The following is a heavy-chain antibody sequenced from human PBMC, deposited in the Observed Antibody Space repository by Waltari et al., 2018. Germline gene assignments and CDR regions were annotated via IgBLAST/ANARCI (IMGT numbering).Heavy chain of an antibody. CDR3: AGNYYAKYYFDY. J-gene: IGHJ4*02. CDR1: GGSISRYY. V-gene: IGHV4-59*01. CDR2: IYYSGST. Sequence: QVQLQESGPGLVKPSETLSLTCTVSGGSISRYYWSWIRQPPGKGLEWIGYIYYSGSTNYNPSLKSRVTISVDTSKNQFSLKLSSVTAADTAVYYCAGNYYAKYYFDYWGQGTLVTVSS. D-gene: IGHD3-10*01.